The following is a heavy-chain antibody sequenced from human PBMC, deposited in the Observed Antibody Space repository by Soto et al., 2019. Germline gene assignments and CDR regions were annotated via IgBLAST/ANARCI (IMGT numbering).Heavy chain of an antibody. CDR3: ARESHDILTGPPWVWYFDL. CDR2: INDRGSI. Sequence: QVQLQQWGAGPLRPLETLSLTCGVSGGSFSGYYWAWIRQSPGKGLEWIGEINDRGSINYNQSLKSRVSISVDTSKNHYYLNLRSVTAADTAVYYCARESHDILTGPPWVWYFDLWGRGTLVTVSS. D-gene: IGHD3-9*01. J-gene: IGHJ2*01. CDR1: GGSFSGYY. V-gene: IGHV4-34*01.